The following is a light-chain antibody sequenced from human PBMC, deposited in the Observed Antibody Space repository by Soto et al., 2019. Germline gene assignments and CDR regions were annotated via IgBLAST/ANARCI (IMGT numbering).Light chain of an antibody. CDR3: HQYYTTPFT. J-gene: IGKJ3*01. CDR1: QRALNSSNNKNY. CDR2: WAS. Sequence: DIVMTQSPDSLAVYLGERATINCKSSQRALNSSNNKNYLGWYQQKPGQAAKVLIYWASARESGVPDRFSGSGSGRDFTLTISSLQAEDVAVYYCHQYYTTPFTFGPGTKVDLK. V-gene: IGKV4-1*01.